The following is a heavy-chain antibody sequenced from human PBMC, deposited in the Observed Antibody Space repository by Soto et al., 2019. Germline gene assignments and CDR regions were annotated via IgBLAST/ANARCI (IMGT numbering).Heavy chain of an antibody. D-gene: IGHD5-18*01. CDR2: ISWDGGST. V-gene: IGHV3-43*01. J-gene: IGHJ5*02. CDR3: AKGGYSYGHRWFDP. Sequence: HPGGSLRLSCAASGFTFDDYTMHWVRQAPGKGLEWVSLISWDGGSTYYADSVKGRFTISRDNSKNSLYLQMNSLRTEDTALYYCAKGGYSYGHRWFDPWGQGTLVTVSS. CDR1: GFTFDDYT.